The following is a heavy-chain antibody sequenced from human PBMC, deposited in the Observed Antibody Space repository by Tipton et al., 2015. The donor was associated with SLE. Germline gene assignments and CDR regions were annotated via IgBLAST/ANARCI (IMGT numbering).Heavy chain of an antibody. CDR2: INPNSGGT. J-gene: IGHJ6*02. V-gene: IGHV1-2*06. CDR3: ASAPRTGTRVALYYYGMDV. D-gene: IGHD1-1*01. Sequence: QLVQSGAEVKKPGASVKVSCKASGYTFTGYYMHWVRQAPGQGLEWMGRINPNSGGTNYAQKFQGRVTMTRDTSISTAYMELSRLRSDDTAVYYCASAPRTGTRVALYYYGMDVWGQGTTVTVSS. CDR1: GYTFTGYY.